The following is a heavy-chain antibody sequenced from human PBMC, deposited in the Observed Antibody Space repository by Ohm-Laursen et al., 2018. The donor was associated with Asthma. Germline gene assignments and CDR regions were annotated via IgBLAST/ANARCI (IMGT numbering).Heavy chain of an antibody. V-gene: IGHV3-30*18. D-gene: IGHD1-26*01. CDR3: AKAAVQFSGSYFFDY. CDR2: ASYDGGNK. J-gene: IGHJ4*02. CDR1: GFTFSSYA. Sequence: SLRLSCSASGFTFSSYAMHWVRQAPGKGLAWLAFASYDGGNKDYADSVKGRFTLSRDNSDNALYLQMNSLRADDSAVYFCAKAAVQFSGSYFFDYWGQGSLVTVSS.